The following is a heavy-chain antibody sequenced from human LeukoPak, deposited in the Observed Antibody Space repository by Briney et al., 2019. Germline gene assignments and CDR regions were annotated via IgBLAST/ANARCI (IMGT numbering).Heavy chain of an antibody. D-gene: IGHD4-23*01. CDR3: ARVTPTYGGLDPFDY. V-gene: IGHV1-18*01. Sequence: VASVKVSCKASGYTFTSYGISWVRQAPGQGLEWMEWISAYNGNTNYAQKLQGRVTMTTDTSTSTAYMELRSLRSDDTAVYYCARVTPTYGGLDPFDYWGQGTLVTVSS. J-gene: IGHJ4*02. CDR2: ISAYNGNT. CDR1: GYTFTSYG.